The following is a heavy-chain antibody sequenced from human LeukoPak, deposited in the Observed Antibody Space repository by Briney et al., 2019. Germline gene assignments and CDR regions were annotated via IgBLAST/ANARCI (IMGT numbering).Heavy chain of an antibody. J-gene: IGHJ4*02. D-gene: IGHD6-13*01. Sequence: SETLSLTCTVSGGSISSYYWSWIRQPPGKGLEWIGYIYYSGSSNYNPSLKSRVTISVDTSKNQFSLKLSSVTAADTAVYYCARVRAGLVDYWGQGTLVTVSS. V-gene: IGHV4-59*01. CDR3: ARVRAGLVDY. CDR1: GGSISSYY. CDR2: IYYSGSS.